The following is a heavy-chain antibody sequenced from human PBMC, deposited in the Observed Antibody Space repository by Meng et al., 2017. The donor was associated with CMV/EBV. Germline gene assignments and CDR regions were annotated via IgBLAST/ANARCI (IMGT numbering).Heavy chain of an antibody. Sequence: YGWSFRGYYWRWLRPPPGKGLEWIGEINHSGSTNYNPSLKSRVTISVDTSKNQFSLKLSSVTAADTAVYYCARSVVVIATRRGYFELWGRGTLVTVSS. CDR3: ARSVVVIATRRGYFEL. D-gene: IGHD2-21*01. J-gene: IGHJ2*01. V-gene: IGHV4-34*01. CDR1: GWSFRGYY. CDR2: INHSGST.